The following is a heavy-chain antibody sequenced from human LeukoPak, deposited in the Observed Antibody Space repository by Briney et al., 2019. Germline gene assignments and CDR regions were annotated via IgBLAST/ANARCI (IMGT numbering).Heavy chain of an antibody. Sequence: PSETLSLTCTVSGGSISSSPYYWGWIRQAPGKGLEWIGNIYYSGSTYYNPSLKTRVTISVDTSKNQFSLQLTSVTAADTAVYYCARHASVDGNWPRPLDYWGQGSLVTVSS. J-gene: IGHJ4*02. CDR1: GGSISSSPYY. V-gene: IGHV4-39*01. CDR3: ARHASVDGNWPRPLDY. CDR2: IYYSGST. D-gene: IGHD6-19*01.